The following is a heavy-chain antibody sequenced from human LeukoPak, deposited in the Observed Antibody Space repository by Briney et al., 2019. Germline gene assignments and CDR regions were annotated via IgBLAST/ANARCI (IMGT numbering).Heavy chain of an antibody. CDR3: AKSPSITMVRGVIPFDY. CDR1: GFTFSSYA. V-gene: IGHV3-23*01. J-gene: IGHJ4*02. D-gene: IGHD3-10*01. CDR2: ISGSGGST. Sequence: PGGSLRLSCAASGFTFSSYAMSWVRQAPGKGLEWVSAISGSGGSTYYADSVKGRFTISRDNSKKTLYLQMNSLRAEDTAVYYCAKSPSITMVRGVIPFDYWGQGTLVTVSS.